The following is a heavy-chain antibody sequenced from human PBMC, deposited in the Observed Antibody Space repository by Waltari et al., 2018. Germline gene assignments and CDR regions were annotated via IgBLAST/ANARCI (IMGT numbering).Heavy chain of an antibody. CDR2: IKEDGGEE. J-gene: IGHJ4*02. Sequence: EVQLVESGGGLVQPGGSLRLSCAASGFTFSSYWMTWVRQAPGKGLEWGASIKEDGGEEYYVGSVKGRFTISRDNARNSLYLQMNSLRAEDTAVYYCVRRLRWSRAYWGQGTPVTVSS. V-gene: IGHV3-7*02. D-gene: IGHD4-17*01. CDR1: GFTFSSYW. CDR3: VRRLRWSRAY.